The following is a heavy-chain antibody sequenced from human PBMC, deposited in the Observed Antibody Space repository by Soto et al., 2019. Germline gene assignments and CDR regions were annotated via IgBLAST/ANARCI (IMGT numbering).Heavy chain of an antibody. CDR3: ARSSVITFGGVIVTPGDYYYGMDV. V-gene: IGHV1-18*01. Sequence: ASVKVSCKASGYTFTSYGSSWVRQAPGQGLEWMGWISAYNGNTNYAQKLQGRVTMTTDTSTSTAYMELRSLRSDDTAVYYCARSSVITFGGVIVTPGDYYYGMDVWGQGTTVTVSS. J-gene: IGHJ6*02. D-gene: IGHD3-16*02. CDR1: GYTFTSYG. CDR2: ISAYNGNT.